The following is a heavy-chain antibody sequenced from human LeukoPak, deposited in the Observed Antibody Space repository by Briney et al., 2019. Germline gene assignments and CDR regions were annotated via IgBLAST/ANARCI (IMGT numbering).Heavy chain of an antibody. CDR3: ARDFSTVPNDAFDI. CDR1: GYTFTSYG. CDR2: ISAYNGNT. Sequence: ASVKVSCKASGYTFTSYGISWVRQAPGQGLEWMGWISAYNGNTNYAQKLQGRVTTTTDTSTSTAYMELRSLRSDDTAVYYCARDFSTVPNDAFDIWGQGTMVTVSS. V-gene: IGHV1-18*01. D-gene: IGHD4-17*01. J-gene: IGHJ3*02.